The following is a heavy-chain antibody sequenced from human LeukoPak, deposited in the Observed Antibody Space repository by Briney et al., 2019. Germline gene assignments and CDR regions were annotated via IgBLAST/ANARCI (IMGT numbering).Heavy chain of an antibody. J-gene: IGHJ6*02. CDR1: GGSISGFY. CDR3: ARDGGSEYSSSWRTRYYYGMDV. V-gene: IGHV4-4*07. D-gene: IGHD6-13*01. Sequence: SETLSLTCTVSGGSISGFYWSWIRQPAGKGLEWIGRISNSGTTNDNPSLKSRVTMSVDTSKNHFSLKLTSVTAADTAVYYCARDGGSEYSSSWRTRYYYGMDVWGQGTTITVSS. CDR2: ISNSGTT.